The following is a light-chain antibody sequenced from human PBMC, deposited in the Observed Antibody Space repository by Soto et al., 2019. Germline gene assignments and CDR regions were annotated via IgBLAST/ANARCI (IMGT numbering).Light chain of an antibody. V-gene: IGKV1-5*03. CDR2: KAS. CDR3: QHYNSYSEA. CDR1: QTISSW. Sequence: DIQMTQSPSTLSGSVGDRVTITCRASQTISSWLAWYQQKPGKAPKLLIYKASTLKSGVPSRFSGSGSGTEFTHTISSLQPDDFATYYCQHYNSYSEAFGQGTKVQIK. J-gene: IGKJ1*01.